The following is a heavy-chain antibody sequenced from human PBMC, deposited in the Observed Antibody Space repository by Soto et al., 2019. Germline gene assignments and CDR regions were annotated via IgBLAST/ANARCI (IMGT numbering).Heavy chain of an antibody. CDR1: GGSISSYY. CDR3: ARAVSSGWSNWFDP. V-gene: IGHV4-59*01. CDR2: IYYSGST. D-gene: IGHD6-19*01. Sequence: SETLSLTCTVSGGSISSYYWSWIRQPPGKGLEWIGYIYYSGSTNYNPSLKSRVTISVDTSKNQFSLKLSSVTAADTAVYYCARAVSSGWSNWFDPWGQGTLVTVSS. J-gene: IGHJ5*02.